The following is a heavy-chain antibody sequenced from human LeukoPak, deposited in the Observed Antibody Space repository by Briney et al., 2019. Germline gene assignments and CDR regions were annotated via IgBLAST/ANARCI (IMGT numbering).Heavy chain of an antibody. Sequence: SETLSLTCAVYGGSFSGYYWSWIRQPPGKGLEWIGEINHSGRTNYNPSLKSRVTISVDTSKNQCSLKLSSVTAADTAVYYCARRGPPSYYYYYMDFWGKGTTVTVSS. CDR3: ARRGPPSYYYYYMDF. CDR2: INHSGRT. V-gene: IGHV4-34*01. CDR1: GGSFSGYY. J-gene: IGHJ6*03.